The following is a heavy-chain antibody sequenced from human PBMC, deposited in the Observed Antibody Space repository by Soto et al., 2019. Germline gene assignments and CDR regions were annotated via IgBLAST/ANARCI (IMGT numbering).Heavy chain of an antibody. D-gene: IGHD3-3*01. CDR3: ARDPPFTIFGVAPFDP. CDR1: GYTFTSYY. Sequence: ASVKVSCKASGYTFTSYYMHWVRQAPGQGLEWMGIINPSGGSTSYAQKFQGRVTMTRDTSTSTVYMELSSLRSEDTAVYYCARDPPFTIFGVAPFDPWGQGTLVPVSS. CDR2: INPSGGST. J-gene: IGHJ5*02. V-gene: IGHV1-46*01.